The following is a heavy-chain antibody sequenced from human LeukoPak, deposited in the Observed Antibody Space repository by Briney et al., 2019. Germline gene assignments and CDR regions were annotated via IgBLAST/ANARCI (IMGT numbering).Heavy chain of an antibody. V-gene: IGHV1-18*01. D-gene: IGHD1-14*01. Sequence: ASVKVSCKASGYTFTSYGISWVRQAPGQGLEWMGWISAYNGNTNYAQKLQGRVTMTTDTSTSTAYMELRSLRSEYAAVYYCARVRKPEDYDIWGQGKMVTVSS. CDR3: ARVRKPEDYDI. CDR2: ISAYNGNT. CDR1: GYTFTSYG. J-gene: IGHJ3*02.